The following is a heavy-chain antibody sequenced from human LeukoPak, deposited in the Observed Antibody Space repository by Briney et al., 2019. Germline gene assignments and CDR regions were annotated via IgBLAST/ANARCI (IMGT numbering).Heavy chain of an antibody. Sequence: ASVKVSCKASGYTFTAYYMHWVRQAPGRGLEWMGWTNPNTGDTNYAQNFQGRVTMNRDTSISTAYMELSSLRSDDTAVYYCARSADGYTCGHFDFWGQGTLVTVSS. CDR2: TNPNTGDT. D-gene: IGHD5-18*01. CDR3: ARSADGYTCGHFDF. J-gene: IGHJ4*02. V-gene: IGHV1-2*02. CDR1: GYTFTAYY.